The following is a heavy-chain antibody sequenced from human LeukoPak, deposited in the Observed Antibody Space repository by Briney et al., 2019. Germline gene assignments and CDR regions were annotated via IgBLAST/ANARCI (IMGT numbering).Heavy chain of an antibody. CDR2: IRSKAYGETA. Sequence: GGSLRLSCTASGFTFGDYAMSWIRQAPGKGLEWVGFIRSKAYGETADYAASVKGGFTISRDDSKAIAYLQMNSLKTEDTAVYHSTRDRGAYNLYDYWGQGTLVTVSS. CDR3: TRDRGAYNLYDY. D-gene: IGHD1-1*01. J-gene: IGHJ4*02. V-gene: IGHV3-49*03. CDR1: GFTFGDYA.